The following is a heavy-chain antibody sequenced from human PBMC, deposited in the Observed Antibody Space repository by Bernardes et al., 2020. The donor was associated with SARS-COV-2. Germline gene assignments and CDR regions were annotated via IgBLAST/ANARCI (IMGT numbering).Heavy chain of an antibody. D-gene: IGHD1-26*01. Sequence: ASVKVSCMASGYTFTNYYVHWVRQAPGQGLEWMGIINPSGGSTSYAQKFQGRVTMTRDSSTSTVYMEVSSLRSEDTAVYYCARDRLGATHYFDYWGQGTLVTVSS. CDR1: GYTFTNYY. V-gene: IGHV1-46*01. CDR2: INPSGGST. CDR3: ARDRLGATHYFDY. J-gene: IGHJ4*02.